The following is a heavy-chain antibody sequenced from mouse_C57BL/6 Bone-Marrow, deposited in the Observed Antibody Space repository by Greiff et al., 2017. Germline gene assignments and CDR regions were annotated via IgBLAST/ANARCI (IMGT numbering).Heavy chain of an antibody. J-gene: IGHJ3*01. CDR3: ASERLLLRSAWFAY. CDR2: IYPRSGNT. D-gene: IGHD1-1*01. Sequence: VQLVESGAGLARPGASVKLSCKASGYTFTSYGISWVKQRTGQGLEWIGEIYPRSGNTYYNEKFKGKATLTADKSSSTAYMELRSLTSEEPAVYFCASERLLLRSAWFAYWGQGTLVTVSA. CDR1: GYTFTSYG. V-gene: IGHV1-81*01.